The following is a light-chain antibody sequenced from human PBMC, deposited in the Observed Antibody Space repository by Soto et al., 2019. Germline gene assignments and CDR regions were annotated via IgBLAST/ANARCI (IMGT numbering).Light chain of an antibody. V-gene: IGKV3-11*01. CDR1: QSVSRY. CDR3: QQRGNWPLYT. J-gene: IGKJ2*01. CDR2: DAS. Sequence: EIVLTQSPATLSLSPGERATLSCRASQSVSRYLAWYQQKPGQAPRRLIYDASDSTTAIRARVSGSGSGTDFHLTISSLEPEDLAFYSCQQRGNWPLYTFGQGTKVEIK.